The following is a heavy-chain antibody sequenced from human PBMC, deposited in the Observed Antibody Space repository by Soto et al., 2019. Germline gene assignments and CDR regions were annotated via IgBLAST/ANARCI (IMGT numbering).Heavy chain of an antibody. J-gene: IGHJ5*02. CDR2: INHSGST. D-gene: IGHD3-3*01. Sequence: SETLSLTCAVYGGSFSGYYWSWIRQPPGKGLEWIGEINHSGSTNYNPSLKSRVTISVDTSKNQFSLKLSSVTAADTAVYYCARLMRGFWSGRENWFDPWGQGTLVTVSS. V-gene: IGHV4-34*01. CDR3: ARLMRGFWSGRENWFDP. CDR1: GGSFSGYY.